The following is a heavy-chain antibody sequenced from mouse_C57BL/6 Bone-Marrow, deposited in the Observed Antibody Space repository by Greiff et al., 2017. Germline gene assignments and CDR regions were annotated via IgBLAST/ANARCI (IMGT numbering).Heavy chain of an antibody. CDR2: IDPSDSYT. CDR1: GYTFTSYW. CDR3: ARDGYHWYFDV. V-gene: IGHV1-50*01. Sequence: QVQLQQPGAELVKPGASVTLSCKASGYTFTSYWMQWVKQRPGQGLEWIGEIDPSDSYTNYNQKFKGKATLTVDTSSSTAYMQLSSLTSEDSAVYYCARDGYHWYFDVWGTGTTVTVSS. D-gene: IGHD2-3*01. J-gene: IGHJ1*03.